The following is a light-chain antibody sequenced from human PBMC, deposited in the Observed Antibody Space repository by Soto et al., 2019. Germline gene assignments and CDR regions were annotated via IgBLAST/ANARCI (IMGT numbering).Light chain of an antibody. CDR3: QRYNDYQYI. J-gene: IGKJ2*01. CDR2: KAT. Sequence: DIQMTQSPSTLSASVGDRVTITCRASQTISTWLAWYQQKPGKAPKLLIYKATHLQSGVPSRFSGSGSGTEFSLTISSLQPDDFVTYYSQRYNDYQYIFGQGTKLEI. V-gene: IGKV1-5*03. CDR1: QTISTW.